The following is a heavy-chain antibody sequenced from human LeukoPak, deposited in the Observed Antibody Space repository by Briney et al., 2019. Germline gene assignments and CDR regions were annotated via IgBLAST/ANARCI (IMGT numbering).Heavy chain of an antibody. CDR3: ARGGNSFDY. Sequence: SETLSLTCAVYGGSFSGYYWSWIRQPPGKGLEWIGEINHSGSTNYNPSLKSRVTISVDTSKNQFSLKLSSVTAADTAVYYCARGGNSFDYWGQGTLVTVSS. D-gene: IGHD2-15*01. CDR2: INHSGST. V-gene: IGHV4-34*01. CDR1: GGSFSGYY. J-gene: IGHJ4*02.